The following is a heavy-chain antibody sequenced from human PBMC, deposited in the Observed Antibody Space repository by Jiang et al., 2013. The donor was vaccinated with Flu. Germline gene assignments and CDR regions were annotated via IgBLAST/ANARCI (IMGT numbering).Heavy chain of an antibody. CDR3: ARATRDHFDY. Sequence: WSWVRQPPGKGLEWIRGIYHIGSYQLQPSLKSRVTISVDKSKNQFSLKLSSVTAADTAVYYCARATRDHFDYWGQGTLVTVSS. J-gene: IGHJ4*02. D-gene: IGHD2-21*01. V-gene: IGHV4-4*02. CDR2: IYHIGSY.